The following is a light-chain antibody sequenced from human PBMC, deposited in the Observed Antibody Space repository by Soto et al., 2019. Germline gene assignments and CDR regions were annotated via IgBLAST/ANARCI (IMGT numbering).Light chain of an antibody. CDR1: STDVGNYNY. CDR3: SSYVGSNNWV. Sequence: QSALTQPPSASGSPGQSLTISCTGTSTDVGNYNYVSWYQQHPGKAPKLMISDVNRRPSGVPDRFSGSKSGNTASLTVSGLQAEDEADYYCSSYVGSNNWVFGGGTQLTVL. J-gene: IGLJ3*02. CDR2: DVN. V-gene: IGLV2-8*01.